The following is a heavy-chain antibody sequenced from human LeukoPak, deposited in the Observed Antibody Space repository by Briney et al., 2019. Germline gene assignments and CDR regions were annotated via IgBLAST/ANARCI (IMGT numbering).Heavy chain of an antibody. Sequence: GGSLRLSCSASGFNFNMYGMTWVRQAPGKGLVWVSEISGSGSNTYYADSVKARFTISRDNSKKMLYLDMNSLRTEDTAMYYCARGQVFWSGYYLSWGQGTQVTVSS. D-gene: IGHD3-3*01. J-gene: IGHJ5*02. CDR3: ARGQVFWSGYYLS. V-gene: IGHV3-23*01. CDR1: GFNFNMYG. CDR2: ISGSGSNT.